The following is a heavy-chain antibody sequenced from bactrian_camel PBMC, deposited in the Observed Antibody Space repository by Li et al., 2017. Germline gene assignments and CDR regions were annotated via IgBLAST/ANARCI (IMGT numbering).Heavy chain of an antibody. Sequence: VQLVESGGGLAQPGGSLRLSCAASGFTFSSYYMSWVRQAPGKGLEWASGISSGGSSGGSRTYYADAVKGRFTISRDNVKNTLYLQMNSLKSEDTGLYYCASGIGDSGTHFFWGQGTQVTVS. V-gene: IGHV3S40*01. CDR1: GFTFSSYY. J-gene: IGHJ4*01. CDR2: ISSGGSSGGSRT. CDR3: ASGIGDSGTHFF. D-gene: IGHD4*01.